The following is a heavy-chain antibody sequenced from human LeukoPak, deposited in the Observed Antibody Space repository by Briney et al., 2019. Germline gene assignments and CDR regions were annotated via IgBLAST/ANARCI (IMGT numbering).Heavy chain of an antibody. J-gene: IGHJ4*02. CDR1: GGSISSGSYY. CDR2: IYTSGST. V-gene: IGHV4-61*02. CDR3: ASRGTLSNDY. Sequence: PSQTLSLTCTVSGGSISSGSYYWSWIRQPAGKGLEWIGRIYTSGSTNYNPSLKSRVTISVDTSKNQFSLKLSSVTAADTAVYYCASRGTLSNDYWGQGTLVTVSS. D-gene: IGHD1-26*01.